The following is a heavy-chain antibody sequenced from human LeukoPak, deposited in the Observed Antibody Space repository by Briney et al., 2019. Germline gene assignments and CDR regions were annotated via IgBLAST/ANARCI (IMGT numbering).Heavy chain of an antibody. Sequence: SETLSLTCTVSGGSISSYYWSWIRQPPGKGLEWIGYIYYSGSTNYNPSLKSRATISVDTSKNQFSLKLSSVTAADTAVYYCARDVNSGSYAVWGQGTLVTVSS. V-gene: IGHV4-59*01. CDR1: GGSISSYY. D-gene: IGHD1-26*01. CDR2: IYYSGST. J-gene: IGHJ4*02. CDR3: ARDVNSGSYAV.